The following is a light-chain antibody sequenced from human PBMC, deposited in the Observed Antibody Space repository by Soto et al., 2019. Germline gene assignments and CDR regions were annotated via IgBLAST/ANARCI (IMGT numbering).Light chain of an antibody. CDR1: QSVSSN. V-gene: IGKV3-15*01. J-gene: IGKJ5*01. CDR2: GAS. CDR3: QHYNNWPTIT. Sequence: EIVMTQSPATLSVSPGERATLSCRASQSVSSNLAWYQQKPGQAPRLLIYGASTRATGIPARFSGSGSGTEFTLTNSSLQSEDFALYYCQHYNNWPTITFGPGTRLEIK.